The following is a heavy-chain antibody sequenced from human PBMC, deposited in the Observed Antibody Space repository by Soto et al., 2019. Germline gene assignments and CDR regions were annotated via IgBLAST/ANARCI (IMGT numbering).Heavy chain of an antibody. V-gene: IGHV1-18*04. CDR1: GYTFTNYD. D-gene: IGHD3-16*02. J-gene: IGHJ5*01. Sequence: QVQLLQSGPEERKPGASLRVSCKTSGYTFTNYDVTWVRQAPGRGLEWMGWITPFNGNTHYAPHLQGRITLSTDTSTTTAYLDLTNLISDDTAMYYCARVVPGAVPCFDSWGQGTPVTVSS. CDR3: ARVVPGAVPCFDS. CDR2: ITPFNGNT.